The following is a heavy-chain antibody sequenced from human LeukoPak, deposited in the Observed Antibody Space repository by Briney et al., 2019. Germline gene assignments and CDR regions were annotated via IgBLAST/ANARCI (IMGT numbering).Heavy chain of an antibody. CDR1: GFTFSSYG. CDR2: IHSGGST. CDR3: AREGYSSSWGHFDY. D-gene: IGHD6-13*01. J-gene: IGHJ4*02. V-gene: IGHV3-53*01. Sequence: GGSLRLSCAASGFTFSSYGMSWVRQAPGKGLEWVSVIHSGGSTYYADSVKGRFTISRDNSKNMVYLQMNSLRAEDTAVYYCAREGYSSSWGHFDYWGQGTPVTVSS.